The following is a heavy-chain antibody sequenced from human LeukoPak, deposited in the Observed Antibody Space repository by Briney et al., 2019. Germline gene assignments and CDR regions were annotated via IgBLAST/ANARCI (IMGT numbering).Heavy chain of an antibody. J-gene: IGHJ4*02. D-gene: IGHD3-9*01. CDR3: ARGLGDSFGFDY. V-gene: IGHV4-31*03. CDR1: GGSITSGGYY. Sequence: SQTLSLTCSASGGSITSGGYYWTWIRQHPEKGLEWIGYVYHTGRIRYNPSLESRVSMSIDTSKNQFSLNLNSVTAADTAVYYCARGLGDSFGFDYWGRGTLVTVSS. CDR2: VYHTGRI.